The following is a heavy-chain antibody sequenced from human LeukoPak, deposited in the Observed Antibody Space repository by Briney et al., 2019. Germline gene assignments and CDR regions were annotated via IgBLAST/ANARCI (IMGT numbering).Heavy chain of an antibody. Sequence: GGCLRLSCAASVCTQSGHLMNGVRQAPGKGRDWVSSISSTSAYIYYQDSVKGRFTISRDDAKNSLYLEMDSLRAEDTAVYYCARTIYYYESTSYFSDAFDVWGQGTMVTVSS. J-gene: IGHJ3*01. D-gene: IGHD3-22*01. CDR1: VCTQSGHL. CDR3: ARTIYYYESTSYFSDAFDV. V-gene: IGHV3-21*01. CDR2: ISSTSAYI.